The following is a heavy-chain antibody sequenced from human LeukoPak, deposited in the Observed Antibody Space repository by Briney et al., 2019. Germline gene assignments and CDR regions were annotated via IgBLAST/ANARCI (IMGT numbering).Heavy chain of an antibody. J-gene: IGHJ6*03. CDR1: GFTFSSYA. V-gene: IGHV3-30*04. Sequence: GRSLRLSCAASGFTFSSYAMHWVRQAPGKGLEWVAVISYDGSNKYYADSVKGRFTISRDNAENTLYLQMNSLRAEDTAMYYCARDHRGSSSRLYYYYYMDVWGTGTTVTVSS. CDR3: ARDHRGSSSRLYYYYYMDV. D-gene: IGHD6-13*01. CDR2: ISYDGSNK.